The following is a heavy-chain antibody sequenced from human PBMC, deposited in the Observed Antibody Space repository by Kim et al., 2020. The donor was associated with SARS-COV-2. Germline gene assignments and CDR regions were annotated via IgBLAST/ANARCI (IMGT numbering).Heavy chain of an antibody. Sequence: SETLSLTCAVSGGSISSSNWWSWVRQPPGKGLEWIGEIYHSGSTNYNPSRKSRVTISVDKSKNQFSLKLSSVTAADTAVYYCAREFVRYFDSYYYYYGMDVWGQGTTVTVSS. D-gene: IGHD3-9*01. CDR2: IYHSGST. V-gene: IGHV4-4*02. J-gene: IGHJ6*02. CDR3: AREFVRYFDSYYYYYGMDV. CDR1: GGSISSSNW.